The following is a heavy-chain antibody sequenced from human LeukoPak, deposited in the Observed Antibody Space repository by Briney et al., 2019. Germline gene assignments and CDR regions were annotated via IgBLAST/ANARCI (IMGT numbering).Heavy chain of an antibody. J-gene: IGHJ4*02. D-gene: IGHD6-13*01. CDR3: ARVSTAVSLAIDS. Sequence: SGGSLRLSCAASGFTFSSYWMHWVRHAPGKGLVCVSRITSDGSSTSYADSVRGRFTISRDNAKNTVYLQMNSLRAEDTAVYYCARVSTAVSLAIDSWGQGTLVTVST. CDR1: GFTFSSYW. V-gene: IGHV3-74*01. CDR2: ITSDGSST.